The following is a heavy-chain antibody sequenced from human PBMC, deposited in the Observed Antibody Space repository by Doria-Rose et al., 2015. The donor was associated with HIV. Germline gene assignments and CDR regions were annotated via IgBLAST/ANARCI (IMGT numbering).Heavy chain of an antibody. D-gene: IGHD6-13*01. V-gene: IGHV2-26*01. CDR2: NFSDDDR. J-gene: IGHJ4*02. CDR1: GVSLSSPGMG. CDR3: ARIKSSRWYHKYYLDF. Sequence: QESGPVLVKPTETLTLTCTVSGVSLSSPGMGVSWIRQPPGKALEWLANNFSDDDRSYKTSLKSRLTISRGTSKRQVVLPMTDMDPVDTATYYCARIKSSRWYHKYYLDFWGQGTLVIVSA.